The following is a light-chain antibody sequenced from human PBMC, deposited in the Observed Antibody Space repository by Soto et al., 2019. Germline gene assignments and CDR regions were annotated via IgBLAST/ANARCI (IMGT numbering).Light chain of an antibody. Sequence: IVLTQAPGTLSLSPGDRATLSCRASQSVSRYLTWYQQKPGQAPRLLIYDASNRATGIPARFSGSGSGTDFTLTISSLEPEDFAVYYCQQRSNWPVITFGQGTRLEI. V-gene: IGKV3-11*01. J-gene: IGKJ5*01. CDR2: DAS. CDR3: QQRSNWPVIT. CDR1: QSVSRY.